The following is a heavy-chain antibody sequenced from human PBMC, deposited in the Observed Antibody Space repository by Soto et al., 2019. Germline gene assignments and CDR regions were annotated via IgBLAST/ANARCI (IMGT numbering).Heavy chain of an antibody. Sequence: GASVKVSCKASGYTFTSYDINWVRQATGQGLEWMGWMNPNSGNTGYAQKFQGRVTMTRNTSISTAYMELSSLRSGDTAVYYCARGTRSGGSYYFDSWGQGTLVTVSS. CDR2: MNPNSGNT. CDR1: GYTFTSYD. V-gene: IGHV1-8*01. J-gene: IGHJ4*02. CDR3: ARGTRSGGSYYFDS. D-gene: IGHD1-26*01.